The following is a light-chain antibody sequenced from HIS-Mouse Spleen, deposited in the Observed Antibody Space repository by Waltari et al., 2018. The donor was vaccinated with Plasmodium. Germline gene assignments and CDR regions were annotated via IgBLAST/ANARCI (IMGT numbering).Light chain of an antibody. J-gene: IGLJ3*02. Sequence: SYELTQPPSVSVSPGQTARITCSGDALPKKYGYWYQQKSDKAPVLGMYEESKRPSGIPDRFSGSSSGTMATWTISGAQVEDEADYYCYSTDSSGNHRVFGGGTKLTVL. V-gene: IGLV3-10*01. CDR1: ALPKKY. CDR2: EES. CDR3: YSTDSSGNHRV.